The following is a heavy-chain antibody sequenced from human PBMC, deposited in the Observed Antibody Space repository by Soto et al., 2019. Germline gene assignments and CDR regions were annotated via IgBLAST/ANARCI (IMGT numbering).Heavy chain of an antibody. J-gene: IGHJ4*02. CDR2: INPNRGGT. CDR3: ARDGGGYSRYDYGTQLDY. V-gene: IGHV1-2*04. CDR1: GYTFTGYY. D-gene: IGHD5-12*01. Sequence: QVQLVQSGAEVKKPGASAKAFCKASGYTFTGYYMHWVRQAPGQGLAWMGWINPNRGGTNYAQKFQRWVTMARDTSIRTAYMDLSRLGSDDTAVYYCARDGGGYSRYDYGTQLDYWGQGTLVSVSS.